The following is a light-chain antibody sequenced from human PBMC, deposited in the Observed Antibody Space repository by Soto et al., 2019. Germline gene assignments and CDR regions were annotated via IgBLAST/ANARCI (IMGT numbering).Light chain of an antibody. J-gene: IGKJ1*01. V-gene: IGKV1D-12*01. CDR3: QQASSVPRT. Sequence: DIQMTQSPSSVSASVGDRVTITCRASQAISTWLAWYQQNPGKAPKLLIYSASNLQSGVPSRYSGSGSGTEFTLTISSLQPEDFATYYCQQASSVPRTFGQGTKVELK. CDR1: QAISTW. CDR2: SAS.